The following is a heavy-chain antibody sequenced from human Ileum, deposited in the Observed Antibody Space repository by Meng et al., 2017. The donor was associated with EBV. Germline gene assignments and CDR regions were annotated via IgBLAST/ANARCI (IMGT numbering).Heavy chain of an antibody. J-gene: IGHJ4*02. CDR3: ATDVGTVADH. D-gene: IGHD4-23*01. Sequence: QGQLWEAGADVKKPGSSLKISCRASGGNFKTFVFSWVRLAPGQGLEWMGGVTPVFTSTLYAKHFKDRVTITADESTNTAFMELKNLQSDDTAIYYCATDVGTVADHWGPGTLVTVSS. V-gene: IGHV1-69*01. CDR1: GGNFKTFV. CDR2: VTPVFTST.